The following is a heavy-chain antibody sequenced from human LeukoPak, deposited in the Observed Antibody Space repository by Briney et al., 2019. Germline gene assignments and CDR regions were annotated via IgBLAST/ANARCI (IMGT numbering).Heavy chain of an antibody. Sequence: ASVKVSCKASGGTFSSYAISWVRQAPGQGLEWMGRIIPIFGTANYAQKFQGRVTITTDESTSTAYMELRSLRSDDTAVYYCARDGYYYDSSGYYYWGQGTQVTVSS. D-gene: IGHD3-22*01. J-gene: IGHJ4*02. CDR2: IIPIFGTA. V-gene: IGHV1-69*05. CDR3: ARDGYYYDSSGYYY. CDR1: GGTFSSYA.